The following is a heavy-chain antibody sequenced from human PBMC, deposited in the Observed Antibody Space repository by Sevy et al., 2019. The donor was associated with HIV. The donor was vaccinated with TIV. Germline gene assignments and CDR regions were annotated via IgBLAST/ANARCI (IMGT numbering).Heavy chain of an antibody. D-gene: IGHD3-10*01. V-gene: IGHV3-30*02. CDR2: IRYDGSNK. Sequence: GGSLRLSCAASGFTFSSYGMHWVRQAPGKGLEWVAFIRYDGSNKYYADSVKGRFTISRDNSKNTLYLQMNSLRAEDTAVYYCARVRALYALWAACAKRWDYWGQGTLVTVSS. CDR1: GFTFSSYG. J-gene: IGHJ4*02. CDR3: ARVRALYALWAACAKRWDY.